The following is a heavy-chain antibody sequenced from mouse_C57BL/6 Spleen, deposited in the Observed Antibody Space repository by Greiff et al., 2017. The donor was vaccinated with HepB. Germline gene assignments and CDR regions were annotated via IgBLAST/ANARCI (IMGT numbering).Heavy chain of an antibody. J-gene: IGHJ4*01. Sequence: QVQLQQPGAELVRPGSSVKLSCKASGYTFTSYWMHWVKQRPIQGLEWIGNIDPSDSETHYNQTFKDKATLTVDKSSSTAYMQLSSLTSEDAAVYYCASMVTAGSAIDYWGQVASVPVSS. D-gene: IGHD2-2*01. CDR1: GYTFTSYW. V-gene: IGHV1-52*01. CDR2: IDPSDSET. CDR3: ASMVTAGSAIDY.